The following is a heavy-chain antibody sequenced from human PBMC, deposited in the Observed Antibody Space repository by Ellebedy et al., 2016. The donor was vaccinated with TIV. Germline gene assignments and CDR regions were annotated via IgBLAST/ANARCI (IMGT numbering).Heavy chain of an antibody. Sequence: MPSETLSLTCTVSGGSISSYYWSRIRQPPGKGLEWIGYIYYSGSTNYNPSLKSRLTISVDTSKNQFSLKLSSVTAADTAVYYRARHKSGYVDYWGQGTLVTVSS. CDR3: ARHKSGYVDY. D-gene: IGHD6-25*01. CDR2: IYYSGST. V-gene: IGHV4-59*08. CDR1: GGSISSYY. J-gene: IGHJ4*02.